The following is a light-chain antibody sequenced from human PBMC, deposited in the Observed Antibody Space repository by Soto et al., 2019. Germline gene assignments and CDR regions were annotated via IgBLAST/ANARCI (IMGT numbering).Light chain of an antibody. CDR2: AAS. CDR1: QSISTNY. V-gene: IGKV3-20*01. Sequence: EIVLTQSPGTLSLSPGESATLSCRVSQSISTNYLARYQQKPGQAPRLLIYAASSRLTGIPDRFSGSGSGTDFTLTISRLEPEDFAVYYCQQYGRTFGQGTRLEMK. CDR3: QQYGRT. J-gene: IGKJ5*01.